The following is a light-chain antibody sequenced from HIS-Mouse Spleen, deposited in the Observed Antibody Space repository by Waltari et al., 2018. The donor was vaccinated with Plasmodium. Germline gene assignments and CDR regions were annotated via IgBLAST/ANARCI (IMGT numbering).Light chain of an antibody. CDR3: QQYNNWSFT. V-gene: IGKV3-15*01. CDR1: QSVSSN. Sequence: EIVMTQSPATLSVSPGERATLSCRASQSVSSNLACYQQKPGQGPRLLIYGASTRATGIPARFSGSGSGTEFTLTISSLQSEDFAVYYCQQYNNWSFTFGPGTKVDIK. CDR2: GAS. J-gene: IGKJ3*01.